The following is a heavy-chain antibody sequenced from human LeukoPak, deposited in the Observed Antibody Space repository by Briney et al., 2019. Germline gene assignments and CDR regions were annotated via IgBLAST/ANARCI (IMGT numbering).Heavy chain of an antibody. CDR2: IYYSGST. CDR1: GGSFSDYY. J-gene: IGHJ3*02. CDR3: ARGKTYYDISKDAFDI. Sequence: PSETLSLTCAVYGGSFSDYYWSWIRQPPGKGLEWIRYIYYSGSTNYNPSLKSRVTISVDTSKNQFSLKLSSVTAADTAVYYCARGKTYYDISKDAFDIWGQGTMVTVSS. D-gene: IGHD3-22*01. V-gene: IGHV4-59*01.